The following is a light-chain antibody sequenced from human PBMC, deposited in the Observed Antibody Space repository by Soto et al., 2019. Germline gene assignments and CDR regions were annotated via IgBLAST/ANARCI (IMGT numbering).Light chain of an antibody. Sequence: QSVLTQPPSASGTPGQRVTISCSGSSSNIGSDYVYWFQQLPGTAPTLLIYKNYQRPSGVPDRFSGSKSGTSASLAISGLRSEDEADYWCAVWDASLSTWVFGGGTKLTVL. CDR2: KNY. J-gene: IGLJ3*02. V-gene: IGLV1-47*01. CDR3: AVWDASLSTWV. CDR1: SSNIGSDY.